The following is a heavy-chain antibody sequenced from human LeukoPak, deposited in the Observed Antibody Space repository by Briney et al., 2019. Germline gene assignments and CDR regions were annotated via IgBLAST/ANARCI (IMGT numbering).Heavy chain of an antibody. D-gene: IGHD6-19*01. CDR2: IYRSGST. Sequence: SETLSFTCTVSGGSISSGDWWTWVRQPPGKGLEWIGEIYRSGSTNYNPSLESRITISVDKSKNHFSLRLNSVTAADTAVYYCARSVAGALDYWGQGTLVTVSS. CDR3: ARSVAGALDY. CDR1: GGSISSGDW. V-gene: IGHV4-4*02. J-gene: IGHJ4*02.